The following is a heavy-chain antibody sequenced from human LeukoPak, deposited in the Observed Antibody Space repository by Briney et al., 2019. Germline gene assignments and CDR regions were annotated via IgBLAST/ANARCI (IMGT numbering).Heavy chain of an antibody. V-gene: IGHV1-18*01. Sequence: ASVMVSCKASGYSFISYGISWARQAPGQGLEWMGWISAYNGNTEYAQKLQGRVTMTTDTSTSTAYMELRSLRPDDTAVYYCARDGIAVAGTLDYWGQGTLVTVSS. CDR2: ISAYNGNT. CDR3: ARDGIAVAGTLDY. CDR1: GYSFISYG. D-gene: IGHD6-19*01. J-gene: IGHJ4*02.